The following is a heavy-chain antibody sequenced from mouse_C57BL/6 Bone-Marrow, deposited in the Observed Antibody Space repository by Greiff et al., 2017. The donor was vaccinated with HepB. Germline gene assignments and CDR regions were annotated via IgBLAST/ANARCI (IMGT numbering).Heavy chain of an antibody. Sequence: EVMLVESGGGLVQPGGSLKLSCAASGFTFSDYYMYWVRQTPEKRLEWVAYISNGGGSTYYPDTVKGRFTISRDNAKNTLYLQMSRLKSEDTAMYYYARHKNGGFAYWGQGTLVTVSA. CDR1: GFTFSDYY. CDR2: ISNGGGST. CDR3: ARHKNGGFAY. V-gene: IGHV5-12*01. J-gene: IGHJ3*01.